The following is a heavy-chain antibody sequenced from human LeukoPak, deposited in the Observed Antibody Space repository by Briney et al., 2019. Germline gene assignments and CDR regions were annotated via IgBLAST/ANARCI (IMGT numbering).Heavy chain of an antibody. CDR3: ARGPFWSSGYYLYYCYGMDV. V-gene: IGHV4-34*01. CDR2: INHSGST. D-gene: IGHD3-22*01. CDR1: GGSFSGYY. Sequence: PSETLSLTCAVYGGSFSGYYWSWIRQPPGKGLEWIGEINHSGSTNYNPSLKSRVTISVDTSKNQFSLKLSSVTAADTAVYYCARGPFWSSGYYLYYCYGMDVWGQGTTVTVSS. J-gene: IGHJ6*02.